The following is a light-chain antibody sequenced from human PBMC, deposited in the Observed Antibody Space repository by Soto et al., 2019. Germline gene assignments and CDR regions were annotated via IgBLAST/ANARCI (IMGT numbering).Light chain of an antibody. Sequence: QSVLTQPASVSGSPGQSITTSWTGTSSDVGSYNLVSWYQQHPGKAPKFMIYEGTKRPSGVSNRFSGSKSGNTASLTISGLQAEDEADYYCCSYAGSRHYVFGTGTKLTVL. CDR2: EGT. CDR3: CSYAGSRHYV. V-gene: IGLV2-23*01. J-gene: IGLJ1*01. CDR1: SSDVGSYNL.